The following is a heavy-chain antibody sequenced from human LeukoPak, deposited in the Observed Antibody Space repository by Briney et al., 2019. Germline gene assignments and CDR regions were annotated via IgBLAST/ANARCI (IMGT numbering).Heavy chain of an antibody. CDR1: GGSISSYS. D-gene: IGHD2-15*01. CDR2: IYYSGST. Sequence: PSETLSLTCTVSGGSISSYSWSWIRQPPGKGLEWIGYIYYSGSTNYNPSLKSRVTISVDTSKNQFSLKLSSVTAADTAVYYCARSVEGYCSGTSCYYYYYYMDVWGKGTTVTVSS. J-gene: IGHJ6*03. CDR3: ARSVEGYCSGTSCYYYYYYMDV. V-gene: IGHV4-59*01.